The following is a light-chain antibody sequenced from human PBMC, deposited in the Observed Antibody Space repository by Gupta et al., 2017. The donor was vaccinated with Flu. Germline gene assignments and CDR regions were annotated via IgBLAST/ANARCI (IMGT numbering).Light chain of an antibody. CDR1: RSIDSSY. CDR2: GAS. J-gene: IGKJ2*01. Sequence: EVVLAQSPGTVSLSPGERVTLSCRASRSIDSSYLAWYQQKPGQAPRRLIYGASRRATGIADRFSGSGSGTDFTLTINSLEPEDFAVYYCQQYARSPYTFGQGTKVEI. V-gene: IGKV3-20*01. CDR3: QQYARSPYT.